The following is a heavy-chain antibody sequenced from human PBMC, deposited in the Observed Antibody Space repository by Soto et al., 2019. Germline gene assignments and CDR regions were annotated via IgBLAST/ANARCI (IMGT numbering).Heavy chain of an antibody. CDR2: ISNSFSDGNT. Sequence: GGSLRLSCAASGFTFSNFAMNWVRQAPGKGLEWVSAISNSFSDGNTHYADSVKGRFTISRDNDKNTAFLEIDSLRAEDTAVYYCAQVFSPEGGNYFDHWGPGTLVTVSS. CDR3: AQVFSPEGGNYFDH. V-gene: IGHV3-23*01. J-gene: IGHJ4*02. CDR1: GFTFSNFA.